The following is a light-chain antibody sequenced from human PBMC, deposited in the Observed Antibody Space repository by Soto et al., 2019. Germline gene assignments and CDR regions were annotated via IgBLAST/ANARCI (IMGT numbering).Light chain of an antibody. J-gene: IGKJ1*01. CDR1: QSVSSSY. CDR2: GAS. Sequence: EIVLTQSPGTLSLSPGERATLSCRASQSVSSSYLAWYQHKPGQAPRLLIYGASTRATGIPDRFSGSGSGADCTLTVSRLEPEDFAVYYCQQYGTSPWTFGQGANVGIK. CDR3: QQYGTSPWT. V-gene: IGKV3-20*01.